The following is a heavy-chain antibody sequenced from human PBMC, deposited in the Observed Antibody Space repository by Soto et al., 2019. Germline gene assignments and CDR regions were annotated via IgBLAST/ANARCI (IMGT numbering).Heavy chain of an antibody. CDR2: ISAYNGDT. CDR3: ARVPSSLHEDY. CDR1: GYTFTNYG. J-gene: IGHJ4*02. Sequence: ASVKVSCKASGYTFTNYGISWVRQAPGQGLEWIGWISAYNGDTIYAQKLQGRVTMTTDTSASTAYMELRSLRSDDTAMYFCARVPSSLHEDYWGQGTLVNVAS. V-gene: IGHV1-18*01.